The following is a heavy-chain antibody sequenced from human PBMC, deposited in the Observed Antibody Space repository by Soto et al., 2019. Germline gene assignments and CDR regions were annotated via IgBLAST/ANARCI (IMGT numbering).Heavy chain of an antibody. Sequence: EVQLVESGGGLVQPGGSLRLSCAASGFTFSSFEMTWVRQAPGKGLEWVSYITSGVSTTYYADSVKGRFTISRDNAKNSLYLQMNSLRAEDTAVYYCARVGDHSYFGKMYFFDYWGHGTLVTVSS. CDR3: ARVGDHSYFGKMYFFDY. CDR2: ITSGVSTT. V-gene: IGHV3-48*03. CDR1: GFTFSSFE. J-gene: IGHJ4*01. D-gene: IGHD1-26*01.